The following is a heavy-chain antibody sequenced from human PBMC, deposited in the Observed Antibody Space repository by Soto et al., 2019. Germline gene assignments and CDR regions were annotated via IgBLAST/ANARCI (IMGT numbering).Heavy chain of an antibody. CDR2: IIPIFGTA. Sequence: GDSVQVSCKASGGPISSYAISWVRQAPGQGLEWMGGIIPIFGTANYAQKFQGRVTITADESTSTAYMELSSLRYEDTAVYYCAIDSVCSSTSGPDYYYDYGMVVGG. CDR1: GGPISSYA. D-gene: IGHD2-2*01. V-gene: IGHV1-69*13. CDR3: AIDSVCSSTSGPDYYYDYGMVV. J-gene: IGHJ6*01.